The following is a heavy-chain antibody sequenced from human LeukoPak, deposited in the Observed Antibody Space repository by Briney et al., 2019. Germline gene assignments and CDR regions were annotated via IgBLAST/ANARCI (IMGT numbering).Heavy chain of an antibody. Sequence: PSETLSLTCAVYGGSFSGYYWSWIRQPPGKGLEWIGEIHHSGSTNYNPSLKSRVTISVDTSKNQFSLKLSSVTAADTAVYYCARRNYDFWSGYGRGDYYYMDVWGKGTTVTVSS. CDR2: IHHSGST. V-gene: IGHV4-34*01. D-gene: IGHD3-3*01. J-gene: IGHJ6*03. CDR3: ARRNYDFWSGYGRGDYYYMDV. CDR1: GGSFSGYY.